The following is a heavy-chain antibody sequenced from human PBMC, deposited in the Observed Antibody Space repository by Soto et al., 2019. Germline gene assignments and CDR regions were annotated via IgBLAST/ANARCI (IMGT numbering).Heavy chain of an antibody. CDR3: AKDSSNGYYSASFDL. CDR2: ISNDGGFQ. V-gene: IGHV3-30*18. D-gene: IGHD3-22*01. Sequence: QVQLVESGGGVGQPGRSLRVSCVASGFTFQNSGMHWVRQAPGKGLEWVAVISNDGGFQYYGDSVRGRFIISRDNANNTVFLQMTSLRVEDTAIYYCAKDSSNGYYSASFDLWGQGTMVSVSS. J-gene: IGHJ3*01. CDR1: GFTFQNSG.